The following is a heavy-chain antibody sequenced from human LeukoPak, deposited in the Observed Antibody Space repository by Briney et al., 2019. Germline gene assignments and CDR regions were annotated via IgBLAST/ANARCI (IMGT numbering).Heavy chain of an antibody. CDR2: IDPSDSYT. J-gene: IGHJ5*02. CDR1: GYSFTSYW. Sequence: GESLKISCKGSGYSFTSYWIGWVRQMPGKGLEWMGRIDPSDSYTNYSPSFQGHVTISADKSISTAYLQWSSLKASDTAMYYCARYKSGYSSSWYGLDYWFDPWGQGTLVTVSS. D-gene: IGHD6-13*01. V-gene: IGHV5-10-1*01. CDR3: ARYKSGYSSSWYGLDYWFDP.